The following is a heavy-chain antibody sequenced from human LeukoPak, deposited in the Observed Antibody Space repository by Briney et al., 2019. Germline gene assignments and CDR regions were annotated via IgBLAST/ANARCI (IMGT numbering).Heavy chain of an antibody. D-gene: IGHD2-2*01. J-gene: IGHJ6*03. CDR2: IKQDGSEK. V-gene: IGHV3-7*01. Sequence: GGSLRLSCTTSKFNFNSYGMTWVRQAPGKGLEWVANIKQDGSEKYYVDSVKGRFTISRDNAKNSLYLQMNSLRAEDTAVYYCARVPREYQLLSYYYYYYMDVWGKGTTVTVSS. CDR3: ARVPREYQLLSYYYYYYMDV. CDR1: KFNFNSYG.